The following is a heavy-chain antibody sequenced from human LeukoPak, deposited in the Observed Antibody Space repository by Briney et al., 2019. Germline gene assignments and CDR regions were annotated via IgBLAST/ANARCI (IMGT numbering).Heavy chain of an antibody. CDR2: INSDGSST. D-gene: IGHD6-13*01. CDR1: GFTFSSYW. J-gene: IGHJ4*02. Sequence: GGSLRLSCAASGFTFSSYWMHWVRQAPGKGLVWVSRINSDGSSTSYADSVKGRFTISRDNAKNTLYLQMNSLRAEDTAVYYCAREGHSSSWYYFDYWGQGTLVTVSS. CDR3: AREGHSSSWYYFDY. V-gene: IGHV3-74*01.